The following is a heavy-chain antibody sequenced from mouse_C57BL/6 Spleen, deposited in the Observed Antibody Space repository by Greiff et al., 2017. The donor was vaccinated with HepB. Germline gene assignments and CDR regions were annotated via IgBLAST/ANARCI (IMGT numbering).Heavy chain of an antibody. V-gene: IGHV14-2*01. CDR2: IDPEDGET. CDR3: ARSFITTVVSDY. J-gene: IGHJ2*01. D-gene: IGHD1-1*01. CDR1: GFNIKDYY. Sequence: EVQLQQSGAELVKPGASVKLSCTASGFNIKDYYMHWVKQRTEQGLEWIGRIDPEDGETKYAPKFQGKATITADTSSNTADLQLSSLTSEDTAVYYCARSFITTVVSDYWGQGTTLTVSS.